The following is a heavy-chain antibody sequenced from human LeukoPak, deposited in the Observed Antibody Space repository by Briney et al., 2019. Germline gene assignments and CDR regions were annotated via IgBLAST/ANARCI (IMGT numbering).Heavy chain of an antibody. J-gene: IGHJ4*02. CDR3: ARESKMPPRLDY. D-gene: IGHD2-2*01. CDR1: GFTFSSYS. CDR2: ISSSSSYI. Sequence: GGSLRLSCAASGFTFSSYSMNWVRQAPGKGLEWVSSISSSSSYIYYADSVKGRFTISRDNAKNSLYLQMNSLRAEDTAVYYCARESKMPPRLDYWGQGTLVTVSS. V-gene: IGHV3-21*01.